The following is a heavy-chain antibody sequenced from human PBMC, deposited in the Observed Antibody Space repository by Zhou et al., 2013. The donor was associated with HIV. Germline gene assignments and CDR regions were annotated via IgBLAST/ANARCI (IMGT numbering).Heavy chain of an antibody. J-gene: IGHJ3*02. CDR2: FDPEEVVT. CDR1: GYTLADLA. D-gene: IGHD3-16*01. CDR3: SVDRDLDQRLENGLAI. V-gene: IGHV1-24*01. Sequence: QVQLLQSGAEVKPPGATVKVSCKVFGYTLADLAIHWVRLPPGQGLEWMGGFDPEEVVTVYAQKFEGRVILTQDASSDTAYMSMTSLTSDDTAVYYCSVDRDLDQRLENGLAIWGQGTVVTVSS.